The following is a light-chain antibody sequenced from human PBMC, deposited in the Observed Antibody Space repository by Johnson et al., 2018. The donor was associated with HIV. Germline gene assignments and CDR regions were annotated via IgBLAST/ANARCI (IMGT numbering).Light chain of an antibody. CDR2: ENN. CDR1: SSNIGNNY. J-gene: IGLJ1*01. Sequence: QSVLTQPPSVSAAPGQKVTISCSGSSSNIGNNYVSWYQQLPGTAPKLLIYENNKRPSGIPDRFSGSKSGTSATLGITGLQPGDESGYYCGTWDSSQRAYVFGTGPKFTFL. V-gene: IGLV1-51*02. CDR3: GTWDSSQRAYV.